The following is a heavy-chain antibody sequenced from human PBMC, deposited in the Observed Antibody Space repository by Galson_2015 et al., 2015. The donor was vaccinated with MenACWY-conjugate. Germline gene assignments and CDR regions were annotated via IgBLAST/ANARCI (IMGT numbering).Heavy chain of an antibody. CDR3: ARDQWGKWFDL. J-gene: IGHJ2*01. Sequence: KGLEWIGNIYHSGRTEYNPSLKSRVTISVDTSKNQFSLKVNSLTAADTAMYFCARDQWGKWFDLWGRGTLVTVSS. D-gene: IGHD1-26*01. CDR2: IYHSGRT. V-gene: IGHV4-28*03.